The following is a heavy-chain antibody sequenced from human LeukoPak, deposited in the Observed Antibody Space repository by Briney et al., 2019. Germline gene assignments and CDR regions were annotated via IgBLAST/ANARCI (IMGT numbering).Heavy chain of an antibody. CDR1: GFTFSSYAM. D-gene: IGHD2-2*01. Sequence: GSLRLSCAASGFTFSSYAMSWVRQAPGKGLEWIGETHHGGSTNYNPSLKSRVTISVDKSKNQFSLKMNSVTAADTAVYYCARSRSTTTYYGMDVWGQGTTVTVSS. J-gene: IGHJ6*02. V-gene: IGHV4-4*02. CDR3: ARSRSTTTYYGMDV. CDR2: THHGGST.